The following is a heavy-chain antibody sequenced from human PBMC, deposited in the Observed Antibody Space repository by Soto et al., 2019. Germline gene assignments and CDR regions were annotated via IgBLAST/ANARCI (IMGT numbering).Heavy chain of an antibody. CDR3: VKRNSSGWYGY. CDR2: ISSNGGST. CDR1: GFTCTRYA. J-gene: IGHJ4*02. D-gene: IGHD6-19*01. Sequence: WGPLTLSRSAAGFTCTRYAMYWVRQAPGKGLKYVSAISSNGGSTYYADSVKGRFTISRDNSKNTLYLQMSSLRAEDTAVYYCVKRNSSGWYGYWGQGTVVTVSS. V-gene: IGHV3-64D*06.